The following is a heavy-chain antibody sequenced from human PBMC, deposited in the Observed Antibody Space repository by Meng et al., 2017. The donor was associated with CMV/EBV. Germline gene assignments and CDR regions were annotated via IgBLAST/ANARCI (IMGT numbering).Heavy chain of an antibody. D-gene: IGHD2-15*01. J-gene: IGHJ6*02. CDR3: ARGGGICSGGSCYPLGYYGMDV. V-gene: IGHV4-59*01. Sequence: SETLSLICTVSGGSISSYYWSWIRQPPGKGLEWIGYIYYSGSTNYNPSLKSRVTISVDTSKNQFSLKLSSVTAADTAVYYCARGGGICSGGSCYPLGYYGMDVWGQGTTVTVSS. CDR2: IYYSGST. CDR1: GGSISSYY.